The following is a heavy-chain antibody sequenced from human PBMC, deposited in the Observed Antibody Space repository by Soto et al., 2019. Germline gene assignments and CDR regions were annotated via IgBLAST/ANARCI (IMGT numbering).Heavy chain of an antibody. D-gene: IGHD2-2*01. CDR1: GFTFSSDW. J-gene: IGHJ6*03. CDR3: AKGDCSSTSCYPNYYYYYMDV. CDR2: INSDGSST. V-gene: IGHV3-74*01. Sequence: EVQLVESGGGLVQPGGSLRLSCAASGFTFSSDWMHWVRQAPGKGLVWVSRINSDGSSTYYADSVKGRFTISRDNSKNTLYLQMNSLRAEDTAVYYCAKGDCSSTSCYPNYYYYYMDVWGKGTTVTVSS.